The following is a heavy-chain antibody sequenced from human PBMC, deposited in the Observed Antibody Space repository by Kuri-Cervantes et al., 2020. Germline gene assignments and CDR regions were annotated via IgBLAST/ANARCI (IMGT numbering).Heavy chain of an antibody. J-gene: IGHJ4*02. CDR3: ARGYNWNDRGYYFDY. CDR2: IYYSGST. D-gene: IGHD1-20*01. V-gene: IGHV4-59*06. Sequence: SETLSLTCTVPGGSISSYYWSWIRLPPGKGLEWIGYIYYSGSTYYNPSLKSRVTISVDTSKNQFSLKLSSVTAADTAVYYCARGYNWNDRGYYFDYWGQGTLVTVSS. CDR1: GGSISSYY.